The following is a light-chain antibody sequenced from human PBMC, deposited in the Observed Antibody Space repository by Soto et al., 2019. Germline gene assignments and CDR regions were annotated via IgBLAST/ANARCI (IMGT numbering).Light chain of an antibody. CDR3: QQYGSSPYT. CDR1: QSVSSSY. Sequence: EIVLTQSPGTLSLSPGERATPSCRASQSVSSSYLAWYQQKPGQAPRLLIYGASSRVTGIADRFRGSGSGTDFTLTISRLEPEDFAVYYCQQYGSSPYTFGQGTKLEIK. J-gene: IGKJ2*01. V-gene: IGKV3-20*01. CDR2: GAS.